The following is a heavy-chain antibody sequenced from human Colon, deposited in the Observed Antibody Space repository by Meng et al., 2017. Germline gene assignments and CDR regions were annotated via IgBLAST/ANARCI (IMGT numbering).Heavy chain of an antibody. J-gene: IGHJ2*01. CDR2: IYHSGST. D-gene: IGHD3-22*01. V-gene: IGHV4-38-2*01. CDR3: ARADSSGSYTTGWYFDL. Sequence: GSLRLSCAVSGYSISSAYYWGWIRQPPGKGLEWIGSIYHSGSTYYNPSLKSRVTILVDTSKNQFSLKLSSVTAADTAVYYCARADSSGSYTTGWYFDLWGLGTLVTVSS. CDR1: GYSISSAYY.